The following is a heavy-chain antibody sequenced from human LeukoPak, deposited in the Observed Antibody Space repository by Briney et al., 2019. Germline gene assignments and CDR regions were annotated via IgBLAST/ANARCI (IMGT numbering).Heavy chain of an antibody. CDR1: GFTFSTYE. J-gene: IGHJ4*02. Sequence: GGSLRLSCAASGFTFSTYEMNWVRQAPGKGLEWVSYISSSGRTIYYADSVKGRFTISRDNAKTSLYLQMNSLRAEDTAVYYCARAGYYDIGDFDYWGQGTLVTVSS. CDR3: ARAGYYDIGDFDY. CDR2: ISSSGRTI. V-gene: IGHV3-48*03. D-gene: IGHD3-22*01.